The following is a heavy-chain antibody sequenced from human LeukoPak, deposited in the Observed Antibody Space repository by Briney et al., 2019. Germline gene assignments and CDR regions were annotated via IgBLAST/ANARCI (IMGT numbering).Heavy chain of an antibody. Sequence: KPSETLSLTCAVYGGSFSGYYWSWIRQPPGKGLKWIGEINHSGSTNYNPSLKSRVTISVDTTKNQFSLKLSSVTAADTAVYYCARAAGLATMVRGPGDYWGQGTLVTVSS. CDR2: INHSGST. J-gene: IGHJ4*02. V-gene: IGHV4-34*01. CDR1: GGSFSGYY. D-gene: IGHD3-10*01. CDR3: ARAAGLATMVRGPGDY.